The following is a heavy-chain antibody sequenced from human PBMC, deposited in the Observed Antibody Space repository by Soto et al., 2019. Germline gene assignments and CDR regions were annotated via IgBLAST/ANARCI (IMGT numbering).Heavy chain of an antibody. CDR2: IKSKTDGGTT. J-gene: IGHJ4*02. CDR1: GFTFSNAW. CDR3: TTDLNCSSTSCRDY. D-gene: IGHD2-2*01. V-gene: IGHV3-15*01. Sequence: GGSLRLCCAASGFTFSNAWMSWVRQAPGKGLEWVGRIKSKTDGGTTDYAAPVKGRFTISRDDSKNTLYLQMNSLKTEDTAVYYCTTDLNCSSTSCRDYWGQGTLVTVSS.